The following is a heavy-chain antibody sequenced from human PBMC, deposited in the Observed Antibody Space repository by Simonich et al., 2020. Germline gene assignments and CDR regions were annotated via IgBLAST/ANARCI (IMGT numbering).Heavy chain of an antibody. CDR2: IKCEWSSK. J-gene: IGHJ4*02. D-gene: IGHD3-22*01. Sequence: EVQLVESGGGLVKPGGSLRLSCAASGFTSSGYWMHWVRQAPGKGLVGVSSIKCEWSSKSYADSVEGRFTISRDNAKNTLYLQMNSLRAEDTAVYYCARDPPGDSSGYYNYWGQGTLVTVSS. CDR1: GFTSSGYW. V-gene: IGHV3-74*01. CDR3: ARDPPGDSSGYYNY.